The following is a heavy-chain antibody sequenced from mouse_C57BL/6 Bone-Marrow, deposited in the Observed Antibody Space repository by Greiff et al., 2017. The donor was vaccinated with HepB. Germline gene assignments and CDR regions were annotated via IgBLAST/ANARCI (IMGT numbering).Heavy chain of an antibody. D-gene: IGHD4-1*01. Sequence: QVQLQQSGAELVRPGPSVKVSCKASGYAFTNYLIEWVKQRPGQGLEWIGVINPGSGGTNYNEKFKGKATLTADKSSSTAYMQLSSLTSEDSAVYFCARETGTNFDYWGQGTTLTVSS. CDR1: GYAFTNYL. V-gene: IGHV1-54*01. J-gene: IGHJ2*01. CDR3: ARETGTNFDY. CDR2: INPGSGGT.